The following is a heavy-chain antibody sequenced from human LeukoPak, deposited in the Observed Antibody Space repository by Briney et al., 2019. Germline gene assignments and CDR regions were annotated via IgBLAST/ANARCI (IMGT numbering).Heavy chain of an antibody. CDR1: GFTFSNAW. D-gene: IGHD2-15*01. CDR2: IKSKTDGGTT. V-gene: IGHV3-15*01. Sequence: AGGSLRLSCAASGFTFSNAWMSWVRQAPGKGLEWVGRIKSKTDGGTTDYAAPVKGRFTISRDDSKNTLYLQMNSLKTEDTAVYYCTTDPTGYYYYGMDVWDQGTTVTVSS. CDR3: TTDPTGYYYYGMDV. J-gene: IGHJ6*02.